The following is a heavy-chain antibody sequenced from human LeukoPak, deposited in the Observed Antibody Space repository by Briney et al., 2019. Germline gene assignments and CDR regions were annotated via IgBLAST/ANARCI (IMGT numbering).Heavy chain of an antibody. CDR1: GFTFDDYA. J-gene: IGHJ4*02. CDR2: ISWNSGSI. CDR3: AKSRGDTAMVYYLDY. Sequence: GGSLRLSCAASGFTFDDYAMHWVRQAPGKGLEWVSGISWNSGSIGYADSVKGRFTISRDNAKNSLYLQMNSLRAEDTALYYCAKSRGDTAMVYYLDYWGQGTLVTVSS. V-gene: IGHV3-9*01. D-gene: IGHD5-18*01.